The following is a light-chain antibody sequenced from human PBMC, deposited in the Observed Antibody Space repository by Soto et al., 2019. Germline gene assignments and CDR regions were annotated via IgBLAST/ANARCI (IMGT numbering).Light chain of an antibody. CDR1: QSISSW. J-gene: IGKJ4*01. CDR2: DAS. V-gene: IGKV1-5*01. Sequence: DIEMTQYPTTVAASVGDRVTITCRVRQSISSWLDWYQQKPGKAPNLLIFDASSLESGTPSRFSGRRSGTQFTLTIDRFQPDDFATHFCQQYANYKPLTFGGG. CDR3: QQYANYKPLT.